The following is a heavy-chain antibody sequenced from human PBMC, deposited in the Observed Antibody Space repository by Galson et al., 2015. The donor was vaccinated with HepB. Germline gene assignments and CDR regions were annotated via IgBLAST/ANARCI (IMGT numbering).Heavy chain of an antibody. V-gene: IGHV3-33*01. Sequence: SLRLSCAASGFTFSSYGMHWVRQAPGKGLEWVAVIWYDGSNKYYADSVKGRFTISRGNSKNTLYLQMNSLRAEDTAVYYCARETFTYYYGSGSYQYWGQGTLVTVSS. J-gene: IGHJ4*02. CDR3: ARETFTYYYGSGSYQY. CDR2: IWYDGSNK. CDR1: GFTFSSYG. D-gene: IGHD3-10*01.